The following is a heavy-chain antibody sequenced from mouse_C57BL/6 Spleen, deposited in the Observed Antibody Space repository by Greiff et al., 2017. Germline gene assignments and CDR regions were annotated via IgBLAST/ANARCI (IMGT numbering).Heavy chain of an antibody. CDR3: TTPYYYGSSYTCAY. D-gene: IGHD1-1*01. CDR2: IDPEDGDT. J-gene: IGHJ3*01. CDR1: GFNIKDYY. V-gene: IGHV14-1*01. Sequence: LQQSGAELVRPGASVKLSCTASGFNIKDYYMHWVKQRPEQGLEWIGRIDPEDGDTEYAPKFQGKATMTADTSSNTAYLQLSSRTSEDTAVYYCTTPYYYGSSYTCAYRGQGTLVTVSA.